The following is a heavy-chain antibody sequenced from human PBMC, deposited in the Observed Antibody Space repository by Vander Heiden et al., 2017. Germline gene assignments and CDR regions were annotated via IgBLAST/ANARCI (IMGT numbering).Heavy chain of an antibody. CDR1: GCTFDVYT. D-gene: IGHD2-15*01. Sequence: EVQLVESGGVVVQHGGWLRLSCAASGCTFDVYTMHWVRQAPGKGLEWVSLISWDGGSTYYADSVKGRFTISRDNSKNSLYLQMNSLRTEDTALYYCAKGAGLLQSVIHVDYWGQGTLVTVSS. CDR3: AKGAGLLQSVIHVDY. V-gene: IGHV3-43*01. CDR2: ISWDGGST. J-gene: IGHJ4*02.